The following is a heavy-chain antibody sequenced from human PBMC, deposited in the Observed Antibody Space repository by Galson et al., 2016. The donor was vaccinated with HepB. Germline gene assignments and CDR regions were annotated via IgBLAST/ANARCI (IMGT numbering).Heavy chain of an antibody. CDR1: GDSVSSNSAA. V-gene: IGHV6-1*01. D-gene: IGHD4-17*01. J-gene: IGHJ4*02. CDR2: TYYRSKWYN. CDR3: ARTPLTVTTLDY. Sequence: ISGDSVSSNSAAWNWIRQSPSRGLEWLGRTYYRSKWYNDYAVSVKSRITITPDTSKNQFSLQLNSVTPEDTAVYYCARTPLTVTTLDYWGQGTLVTVSS.